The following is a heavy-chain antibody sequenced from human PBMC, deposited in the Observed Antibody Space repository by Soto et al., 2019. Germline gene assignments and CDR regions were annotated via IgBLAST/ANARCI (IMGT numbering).Heavy chain of an antibody. CDR1: GFTFSDYY. V-gene: IGHV3-11*06. Sequence: PGGSLRLSCAASGFTFSDYYMSWIRQAPVKGLEWVSYISSSSSYTNYADSVKGRFTISRDNAKNSLYLQMNSLRTEDTAVYYCARAHVRGEIKSTPDYWGQGTLVTAPQ. D-gene: IGHD3-10*02. J-gene: IGHJ4*02. CDR2: ISSSSSYT. CDR3: ARAHVRGEIKSTPDY.